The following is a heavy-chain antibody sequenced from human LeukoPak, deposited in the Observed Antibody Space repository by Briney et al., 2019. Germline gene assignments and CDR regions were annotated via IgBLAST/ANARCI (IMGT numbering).Heavy chain of an antibody. Sequence: PGGSLRLSCAASGFTLSSYWMSWVRQAPGKGLEWVAVISYDESNKYFADSVKGRFTISRDNPKNTLYLQMNSLRPEDTAVYYCAKSTTVTTQQRGYFDYWGQGTLVTVSS. V-gene: IGHV3-30*18. CDR2: ISYDESNK. D-gene: IGHD4-11*01. CDR3: AKSTTVTTQQRGYFDY. CDR1: GFTLSSYW. J-gene: IGHJ4*02.